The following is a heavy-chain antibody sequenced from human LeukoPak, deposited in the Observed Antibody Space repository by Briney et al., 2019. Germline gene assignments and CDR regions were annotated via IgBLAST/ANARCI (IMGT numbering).Heavy chain of an antibody. CDR2: YYWDDDK. CDR3: THGVGYTGSPHY. V-gene: IGHV2-5*02. J-gene: IGHJ4*02. Sequence: ESGPTLVKPTQTLTLTCTFSGLSLTTSAVGVGWIRQSPGKTLEWLALYYWDDDKRYSPSLKSRLTITRDPSKNRVVLTMTNMDPVDTGTYYCTHGVGYTGSPHYWGQGTPVTVSS. CDR1: GLSLTTSAVG. D-gene: IGHD3-10*01.